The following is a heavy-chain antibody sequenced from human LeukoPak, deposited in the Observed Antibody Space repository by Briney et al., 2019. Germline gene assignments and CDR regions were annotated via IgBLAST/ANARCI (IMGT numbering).Heavy chain of an antibody. CDR2: FDPEDGET. CDR3: ATREGGDAGHEPYYYYGMDV. CDR1: GYTLTELS. Sequence: ASVKVPCKVSGYTLTELSMHWVRQAPGKGLEWMGGFDPEDGETIYAQKFQGRVTMTEDTSTDTAYMELSSLRSEDTAVYYCATREGGDAGHEPYYYYGMDVWGQGTTVTVSS. J-gene: IGHJ6*02. V-gene: IGHV1-24*01. D-gene: IGHD2-21*02.